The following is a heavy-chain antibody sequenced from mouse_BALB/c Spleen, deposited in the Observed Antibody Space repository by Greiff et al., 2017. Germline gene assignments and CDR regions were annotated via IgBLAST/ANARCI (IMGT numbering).Heavy chain of an antibody. Sequence: EVQLQESGGGLVKPGGSLKLSCAASGFTFSDYYMDWVRQTPEKRLEWVATISDGGSYTYYPDSVKGRFTISRDNAKNNLYLQMSSLKSEDTAMYYCARDYGNYPSWFAYWGQGTLVTVSA. D-gene: IGHD2-1*01. CDR3: ARDYGNYPSWFAY. CDR2: ISDGGSYT. CDR1: GFTFSDYY. J-gene: IGHJ3*01. V-gene: IGHV5-4*02.